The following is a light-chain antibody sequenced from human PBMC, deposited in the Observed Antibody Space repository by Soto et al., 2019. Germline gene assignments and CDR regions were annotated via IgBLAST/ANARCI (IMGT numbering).Light chain of an antibody. Sequence: QSALTQPRSVSGSPGQSVTISCTGTSSDVGGYDFVSWFQQHPGKAPKLIISDVSKRPSGVPDRFSGSKSGNTASLTISGLQAEDEAEYYCCTYAGGYAHVEFGGGTKLTVL. V-gene: IGLV2-11*01. CDR3: CTYAGGYAHVE. CDR1: SSDVGGYDF. CDR2: DVS. J-gene: IGLJ2*01.